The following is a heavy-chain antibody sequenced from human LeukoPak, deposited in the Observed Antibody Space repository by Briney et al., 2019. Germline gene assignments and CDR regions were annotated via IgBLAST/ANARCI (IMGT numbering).Heavy chain of an antibody. Sequence: GGSLRLSCAASGFTFSSYGMHWVRQAPGKGLEWVAVISYDGSNKYYADSVKGRFTISRDNSKNTLYLQMNSLRAEDTAVYYCAKDYGDYYYYYHGMDVWGQGTTVTVSS. J-gene: IGHJ6*02. D-gene: IGHD4-17*01. CDR2: ISYDGSNK. CDR3: AKDYGDYYYYYHGMDV. CDR1: GFTFSSYG. V-gene: IGHV3-30*18.